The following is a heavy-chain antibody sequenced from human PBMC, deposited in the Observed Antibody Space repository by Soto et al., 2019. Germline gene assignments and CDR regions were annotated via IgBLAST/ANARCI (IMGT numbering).Heavy chain of an antibody. J-gene: IGHJ6*02. D-gene: IGHD3-10*01. CDR3: ARQAVDKDYYGSIGFYYYYGMDV. V-gene: IGHV1-69*13. Sequence: SVKGSCKASGGTFSSYAISWVRQAPGQGLEWMGGIIPIFGTANYAQKFQGRVTITADESTSTAYMELSSLGSEDTAVYYCARQAVDKDYYGSIGFYYYYGMDVWGQGTTVTVSS. CDR1: GGTFSSYA. CDR2: IIPIFGTA.